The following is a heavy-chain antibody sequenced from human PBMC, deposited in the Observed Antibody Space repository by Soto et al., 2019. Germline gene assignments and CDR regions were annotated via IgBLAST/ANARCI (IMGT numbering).Heavy chain of an antibody. CDR1: GGSISSGGYY. J-gene: IGHJ6*02. Sequence: QVQLQESGPGLVKPSQTLSLTCTVSGGSISSGGYYWSWIRQHPGKGLEWIGYIYYSGSTYYNPSLKSRVTISEDTSKNQFSLKLSSVTAADTAVYYCAREKEDIVVVPAAVHDYYYYGMDVWGQGTTVTVSS. CDR3: AREKEDIVVVPAAVHDYYYYGMDV. D-gene: IGHD2-2*02. V-gene: IGHV4-31*03. CDR2: IYYSGST.